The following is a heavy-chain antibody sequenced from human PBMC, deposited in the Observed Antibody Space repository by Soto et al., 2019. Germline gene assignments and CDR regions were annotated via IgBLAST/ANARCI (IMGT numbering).Heavy chain of an antibody. CDR1: GFTFSSYW. D-gene: IGHD3-10*01. J-gene: IGHJ4*02. Sequence: GGSLRLSCAASGFTFSSYWMHWVRQAPGKGLVWVSRINSDGSSTSYADSAKGRFTISRDNAKNTLYLQMNSLRAEDTAVYYCARDSFGSLFDYWGQGTLVTVSS. V-gene: IGHV3-74*01. CDR2: INSDGSST. CDR3: ARDSFGSLFDY.